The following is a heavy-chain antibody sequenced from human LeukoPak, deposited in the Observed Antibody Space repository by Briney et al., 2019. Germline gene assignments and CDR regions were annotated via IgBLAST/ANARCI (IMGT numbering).Heavy chain of an antibody. CDR2: IIPILGIA. CDR3: ARDSTPHSSEYNWFDP. Sequence: SVKVSCKASGGTFSSYAISWVRQAPGQGHEWMGRIIPILGIANYAQKFQGRVTITADKSTSTAYMELSSLRSEDTAVYYCARDSTPHSSEYNWFDPWGQGTLVTVSS. CDR1: GGTFSSYA. D-gene: IGHD3-22*01. J-gene: IGHJ5*02. V-gene: IGHV1-69*04.